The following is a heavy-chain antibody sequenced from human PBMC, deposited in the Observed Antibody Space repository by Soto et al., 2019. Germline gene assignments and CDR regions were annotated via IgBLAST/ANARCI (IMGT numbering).Heavy chain of an antibody. CDR3: ARERGYCSGGSCYSAFISYYYYYGMDV. D-gene: IGHD2-15*01. V-gene: IGHV3-30-3*01. CDR1: GFTFSSYA. J-gene: IGHJ6*02. CDR2: ISYDGSNK. Sequence: GGSLRLSCAASGFTFSSYAMHWVRQAPGKGLEWVAVISYDGSNKYYADSVKGRFTISRDNSKNTLYLQMNSLRAEDTAAYYCARERGYCSGGSCYSAFISYYYYYGMDVWGQGTTVTVSS.